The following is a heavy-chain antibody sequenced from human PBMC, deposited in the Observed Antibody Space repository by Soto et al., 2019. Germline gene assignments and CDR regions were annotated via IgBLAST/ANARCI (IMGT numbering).Heavy chain of an antibody. Sequence: QITLKESGPTLVKPTQTLTLTCTYSGFSLSTSGVGVGWIRQPPGKALEWLALIYWDDDKRYSPSLKSRLTITKDTSKNQVVLTMTNMDPVDTATYYCAHVYGGYDNFDYWSQGTLVTVSS. CDR2: IYWDDDK. V-gene: IGHV2-5*02. D-gene: IGHD5-12*01. CDR3: AHVYGGYDNFDY. CDR1: GFSLSTSGVG. J-gene: IGHJ4*02.